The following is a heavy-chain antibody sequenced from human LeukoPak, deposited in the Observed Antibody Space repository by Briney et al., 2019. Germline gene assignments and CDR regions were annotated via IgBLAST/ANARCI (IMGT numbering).Heavy chain of an antibody. J-gene: IGHJ6*02. CDR3: ARDPVDSSGRYGMDV. V-gene: IGHV4-4*02. Sequence: SETLSLTCAVSGGSISSSYWWSWVRQPPGKGLEWIGEIYHSGSTNYNPSLKSRVTISVDKSKNQFSLKLSSVTAADTAVYYCARDPVDSSGRYGMDVWGQGTTVTVSS. CDR1: GGSISSSYW. D-gene: IGHD3-22*01. CDR2: IYHSGST.